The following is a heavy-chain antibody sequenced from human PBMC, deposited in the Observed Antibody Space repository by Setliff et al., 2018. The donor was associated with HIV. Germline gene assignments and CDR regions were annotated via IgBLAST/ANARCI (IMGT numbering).Heavy chain of an antibody. D-gene: IGHD4-17*01. V-gene: IGHV3-48*04. CDR3: ARNLGVAALGDDGQVDHYYYYMDV. CDR2: ITWNSLTI. J-gene: IGHJ6*03. CDR1: GFTFSNYW. Sequence: GGSLRLSCAASGFTFSNYWMHWVRQAPGKGLEWVSGITWNSLTIDYADSVKGRFTISRDNAKNSLYLQMTSLRADDTAVYFCARNLGVAALGDDGQVDHYYYYMDVWGKGTTVTVSS.